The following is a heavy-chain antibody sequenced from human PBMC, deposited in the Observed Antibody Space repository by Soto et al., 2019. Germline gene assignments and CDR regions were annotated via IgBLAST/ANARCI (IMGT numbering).Heavy chain of an antibody. D-gene: IGHD5-12*01. Sequence: PSETLSLTCTVSGGSISSGGYYWIWIRQHPGKGLEWIGYIYYSGSTNYNPSLKSRVTISVDTSKNQFSLKLSSVTAADTAVYYCAREMATIGIDYWGQGTLVTVSS. CDR2: IYYSGST. CDR1: GGSISSGGYY. J-gene: IGHJ4*02. CDR3: AREMATIGIDY. V-gene: IGHV4-61*08.